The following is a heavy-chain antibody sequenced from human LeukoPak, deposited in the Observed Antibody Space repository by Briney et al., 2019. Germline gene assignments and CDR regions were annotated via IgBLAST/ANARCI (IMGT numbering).Heavy chain of an antibody. Sequence: GGSLRLSCAASGFPVSSNYMSWVRQAPGKRLEWVSVIYSGGSTYYADSVKGRFTISRDNSKNTLYLQMNSLRAEDTAVYYCARDRQQLLLGMDVWGQGTTVTVSS. CDR2: IYSGGST. J-gene: IGHJ6*02. CDR3: ARDRQQLLLGMDV. V-gene: IGHV3-66*01. CDR1: GFPVSSNY. D-gene: IGHD6-6*01.